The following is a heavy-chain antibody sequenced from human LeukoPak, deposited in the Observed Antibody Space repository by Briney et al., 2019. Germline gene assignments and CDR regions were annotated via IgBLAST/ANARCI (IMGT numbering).Heavy chain of an antibody. Sequence: PGGSLRLSCAASGFTFSNAWMSWVRQAPGKGLEWVGRIKSRTDGGTADCAAPVKGRFTISRDDSKNTLYLQMNSLKTEDTAVYYCIGYSYGYGFDYWGQGTLVTVSS. CDR2: IKSRTDGGTA. V-gene: IGHV3-15*01. CDR1: GFTFSNAW. CDR3: IGYSYGYGFDY. J-gene: IGHJ4*02. D-gene: IGHD5-18*01.